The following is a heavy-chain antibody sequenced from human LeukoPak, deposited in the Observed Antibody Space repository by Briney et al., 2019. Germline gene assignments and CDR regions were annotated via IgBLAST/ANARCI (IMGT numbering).Heavy chain of an antibody. CDR3: ASRPLYSSGWPPRDY. J-gene: IGHJ4*02. CDR1: GFTFSSYS. CDR2: ISSSSSTI. D-gene: IGHD6-19*01. Sequence: GGSLRLSCAASGFTFSSYSMNWVRQAPGKGLEWVSYISSSSSTIYYADSVKGRFTISRDNAKNSLYLQMNSLRAEDTAVYYCASRPLYSSGWPPRDYWGQGTLVTVSS. V-gene: IGHV3-48*01.